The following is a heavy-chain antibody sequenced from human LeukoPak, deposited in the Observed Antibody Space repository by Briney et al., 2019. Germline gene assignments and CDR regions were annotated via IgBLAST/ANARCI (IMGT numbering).Heavy chain of an antibody. CDR3: TRDLMDYDVSTGLHHYYMDV. J-gene: IGHJ6*02. CDR2: IKQDGSEK. Sequence: PGGSLRLSCVASGFTFSSYWMSWVRQAPGKGLEWVANIKQDGSEKYYADSVKGRFTISRDNAKNTLYLQMNTLRVEDTAVYYCTRDLMDYDVSTGLHHYYMDVWGQGTTVTVSS. D-gene: IGHD3-9*01. CDR1: GFTFSSYW. V-gene: IGHV3-7*01.